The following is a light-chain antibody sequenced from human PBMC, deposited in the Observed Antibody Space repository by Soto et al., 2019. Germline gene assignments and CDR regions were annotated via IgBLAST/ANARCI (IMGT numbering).Light chain of an antibody. V-gene: IGLV2-14*03. CDR3: TSFSRSATPFV. Sequence: QSVLTQPASVSGSPGQSITISCTGTSSDVGDYNFVSWYQQHPGRAPKLMIYDVTHRPSGGSNRFSGSKSGNTASLTISGLQAQDEADYYCTSFSRSATPFVLGTGTKLTVL. J-gene: IGLJ1*01. CDR1: SSDVGDYNF. CDR2: DVT.